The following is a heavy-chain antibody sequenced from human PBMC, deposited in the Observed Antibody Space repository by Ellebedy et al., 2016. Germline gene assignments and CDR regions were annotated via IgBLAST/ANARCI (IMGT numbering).Heavy chain of an antibody. CDR1: GYTFTDYD. V-gene: IGHV1-18*04. J-gene: IGHJ6*02. D-gene: IGHD1-26*01. CDR2: ISAFNGNT. Sequence: VSVKVSCXASGYTFTDYDITWVRQAPGHGLEWMGWISAFNGNTVAQNLQGRVTMTTDTYTATAYMELRSLRSDDTATYYCARVRWEVLRGINYYYHGLDVWGPGTTVTVSS. CDR3: ARVRWEVLRGINYYYHGLDV.